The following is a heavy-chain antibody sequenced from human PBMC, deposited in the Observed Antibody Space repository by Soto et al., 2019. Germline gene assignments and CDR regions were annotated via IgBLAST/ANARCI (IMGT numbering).Heavy chain of an antibody. Sequence: GGSLRLSCAASGFAFSSFAMTWVRQAPGKGLEWVSAIVGSGGSSYYADSVKGRVTISRDNSKNTLYLEMNNLRADDTAVYYCARDPVGVDSTFFFDSWGQGTLVTVSS. CDR1: GFAFSSFA. CDR2: IVGSGGSS. CDR3: ARDPVGVDSTFFFDS. V-gene: IGHV3-23*01. J-gene: IGHJ4*02. D-gene: IGHD2-21*01.